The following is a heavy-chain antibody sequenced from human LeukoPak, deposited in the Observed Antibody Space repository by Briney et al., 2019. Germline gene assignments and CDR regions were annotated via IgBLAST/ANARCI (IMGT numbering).Heavy chain of an antibody. J-gene: IGHJ4*02. CDR2: IRYDGSNK. CDR1: GFTFSSYG. D-gene: IGHD5-18*01. Sequence: PGGSLRLSCAASGFTFSSYGMHWVRQAPGKGLEWVAFIRYDGSNKYYADSVKGRFTISRDNSKNTLYLQMNSLRAEDTAVYYCAKDEGLWSEVGKAYYFDYWGQGTLVTVSS. CDR3: AKDEGLWSEVGKAYYFDY. V-gene: IGHV3-30*02.